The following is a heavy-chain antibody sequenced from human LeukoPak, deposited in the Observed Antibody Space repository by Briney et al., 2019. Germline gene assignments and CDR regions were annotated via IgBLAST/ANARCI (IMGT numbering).Heavy chain of an antibody. Sequence: GGSLRLSCAASGFTFSSYSMNWVRQAPGKGLEWVSYISSSSSIIYYADSVKGRFTISRDNAKNSLYLQMNRLRVEDTAVYYCARGRPHGNDYWGQGTLVTVSS. V-gene: IGHV3-48*01. CDR3: ARGRPHGNDY. CDR2: ISSSSSII. D-gene: IGHD4-23*01. J-gene: IGHJ4*02. CDR1: GFTFSSYS.